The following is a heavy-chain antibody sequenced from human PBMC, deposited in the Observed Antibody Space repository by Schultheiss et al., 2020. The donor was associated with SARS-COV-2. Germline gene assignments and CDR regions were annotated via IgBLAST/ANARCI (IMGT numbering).Heavy chain of an antibody. Sequence: GGSLRLSCAASGFTFSSYAMSWVRQAPGKGLEWVSAISGSGGSTYYADSVKGRFTISRDNSKNTLYLQMNSLRAEDTAVYYCAIFRGLKGFQRPRDFDYWGQGTLVTVSS. CDR2: ISGSGGST. D-gene: IGHD1-1*01. CDR3: AIFRGLKGFQRPRDFDY. V-gene: IGHV3-23*01. CDR1: GFTFSSYA. J-gene: IGHJ4*02.